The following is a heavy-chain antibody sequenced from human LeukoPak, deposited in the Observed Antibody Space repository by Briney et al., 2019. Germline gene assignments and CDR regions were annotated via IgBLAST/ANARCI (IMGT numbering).Heavy chain of an antibody. CDR2: IYHSGST. CDR1: GVSISNSDW. Sequence: PSETLSLTCAVSGVSISNSDWWSWFRQPPGKGLEWIGEIYHSGSTNYNPSLKSRVTISLDKSNNQFSLKLSSVTAADTAVYFCARAGYCSGGSCFFYWGQGTLVTVSS. CDR3: ARAGYCSGGSCFFY. V-gene: IGHV4-4*02. D-gene: IGHD2-15*01. J-gene: IGHJ4*02.